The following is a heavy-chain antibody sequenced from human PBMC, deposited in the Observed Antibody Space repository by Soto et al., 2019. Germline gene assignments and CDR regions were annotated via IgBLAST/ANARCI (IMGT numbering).Heavy chain of an antibody. J-gene: IGHJ4*02. Sequence: ASVKVSCKASGYTFTSYGISWVRQAPGQGLEWMGWISAYNGNTNYAQKLQGRVTMTTDTSTSTAYMELRSLRSDDTAVYYCARSTRNVNKYSYGPMELGDDWGQGTLVTVSS. CDR1: GYTFTSYG. CDR2: ISAYNGNT. D-gene: IGHD5-18*01. V-gene: IGHV1-18*01. CDR3: ARSTRNVNKYSYGPMELGDD.